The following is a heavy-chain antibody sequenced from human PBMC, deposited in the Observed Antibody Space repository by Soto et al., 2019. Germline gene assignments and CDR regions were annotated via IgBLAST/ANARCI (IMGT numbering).Heavy chain of an antibody. CDR1: GGTFSTHA. V-gene: IGHV1-69*13. J-gene: IGHJ4*02. CDR2: IVPFFDTV. D-gene: IGHD3-22*01. CDR3: ARGAKRYYYDDSRYYSLDY. Sequence: SVKVSCKASGGTFSTHAISWVRQAPGQGLEWMGGIVPFFDTVNYAQKFQGRVTITADQSTSTAYMELGSLRSEDTAVYFCARGAKRYYYDDSRYYSLDYWGQGTLVTGSS.